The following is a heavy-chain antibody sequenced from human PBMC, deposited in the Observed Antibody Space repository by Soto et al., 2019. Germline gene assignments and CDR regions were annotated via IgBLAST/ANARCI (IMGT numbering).Heavy chain of an antibody. V-gene: IGHV3-30*18. Sequence: QVQLVESGGGVVQPGTSLSLSCAASGFIFSKYGMHWVRQAPGKGLEWVAVISYDGSNKYYAESVKGRFIISRDKSENTLYLQMNILRAEDTALYYCAKDLGSGKPYYYYAMDVWGQGTTVTVSS. CDR2: ISYDGSNK. CDR1: GFIFSKYG. CDR3: AKDLGSGKPYYYYAMDV. J-gene: IGHJ6*02. D-gene: IGHD3-10*01.